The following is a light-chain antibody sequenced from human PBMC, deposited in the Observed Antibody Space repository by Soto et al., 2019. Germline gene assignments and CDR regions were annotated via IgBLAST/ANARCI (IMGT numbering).Light chain of an antibody. CDR1: QSVGSN. J-gene: IGKJ5*01. Sequence: EIVMTQSPATLSVSPGERATLSCRASQSVGSNLACYQQRPGQAPRLLIYVASTRATGIPARFSGSGSWTEFTLAISSLQSEDFAVYYCQQYNNWPPITFGQGTRLEIK. CDR3: QQYNNWPPIT. V-gene: IGKV3-15*01. CDR2: VAS.